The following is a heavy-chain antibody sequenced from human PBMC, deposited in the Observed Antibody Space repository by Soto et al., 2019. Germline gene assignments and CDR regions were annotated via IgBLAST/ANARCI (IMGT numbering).Heavy chain of an antibody. V-gene: IGHV1-2*02. Sequence: QVQLVQSGAEVTKPGASVKVSCKASGYTFIGYYLHWVRQAPGQGLEWMGWINPNSGATNPAQKFQGRVTMARDRSISTAYLELSRLASDDTAIYFCARDAVSTIGDFDYWGQGTLVTVSS. CDR3: ARDAVSTIGDFDY. CDR1: GYTFIGYY. D-gene: IGHD5-12*01. J-gene: IGHJ4*02. CDR2: INPNSGAT.